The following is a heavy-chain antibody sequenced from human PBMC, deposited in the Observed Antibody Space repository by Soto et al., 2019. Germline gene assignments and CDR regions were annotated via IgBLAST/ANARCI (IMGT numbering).Heavy chain of an antibody. CDR3: ARGRRVVAATLDSFDI. Sequence: QVQLVQSGAEVKKPGASVKVSCKASGYTFTGYYMHWVRQAPGQGLEWMGWIKPNSADTNYAQKFQGRVTMTRDTSISTAYMGLSRLRSDDTAVYYCARGRRVVAATLDSFDIWGQGTMVTVSS. V-gene: IGHV1-2*02. D-gene: IGHD2-15*01. CDR1: GYTFTGYY. CDR2: IKPNSADT. J-gene: IGHJ3*02.